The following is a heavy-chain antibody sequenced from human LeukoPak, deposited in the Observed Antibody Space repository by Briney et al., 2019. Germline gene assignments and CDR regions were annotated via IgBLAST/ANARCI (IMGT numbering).Heavy chain of an antibody. CDR1: GGSISSYY. V-gene: IGHV4-59*01. Sequence: SETLSLTCTVSGGSISSYYWSWIRQPPGKGLEWIGYIYYSGCTNYNPSLKSRVTISVDTSKNQFSLKLSFVTAADTAVYYCARDAGNWNYGLYYFDYWGQGTLVTVSS. CDR2: IYYSGCT. J-gene: IGHJ4*02. CDR3: ARDAGNWNYGLYYFDY. D-gene: IGHD1-7*01.